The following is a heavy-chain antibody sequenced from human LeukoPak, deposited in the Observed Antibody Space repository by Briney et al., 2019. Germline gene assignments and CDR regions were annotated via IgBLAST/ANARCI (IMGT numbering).Heavy chain of an antibody. CDR1: GASVSSKSDT. CDR2: TYYRSKWYY. J-gene: IGHJ4*02. CDR3: ARSNSGHFDY. D-gene: IGHD5-12*01. Sequence: SQTLSLTCSISGASVSSKSDTWNWIRQSPSRGLEWLGRTYYRSKWYYEYAVSVKSRISINPDTSRNQFSLQLNSVTPEDTAVYYCARSNSGHFDYWGQGALVTVSS. V-gene: IGHV6-1*01.